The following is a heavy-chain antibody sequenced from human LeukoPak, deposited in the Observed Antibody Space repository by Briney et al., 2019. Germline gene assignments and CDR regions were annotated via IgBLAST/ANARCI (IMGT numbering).Heavy chain of an antibody. CDR3: ARSPTLGSSSPGLVYYYYMDV. Sequence: GGSLRLSCAASGFTFSDYYMSWIRQAPGKGLEWVSYISSSGSTIYYADSVKGRFTISRDNAKNSLYLQMNSLRAEDTAVYYCARSPTLGSSSPGLVYYYYMDVWGKGTTVTVSS. J-gene: IGHJ6*03. D-gene: IGHD6-13*01. CDR2: ISSSGSTI. V-gene: IGHV3-11*04. CDR1: GFTFSDYY.